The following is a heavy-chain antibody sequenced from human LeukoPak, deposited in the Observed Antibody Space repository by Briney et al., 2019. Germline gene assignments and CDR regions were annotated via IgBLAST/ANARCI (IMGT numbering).Heavy chain of an antibody. J-gene: IGHJ3*02. CDR1: GFTFSNAW. Sequence: KAGGSLRLSCAASGFTFSNAWMSGVRQAPGKGLEWGGRIKSKTDGGTTDYAATVKGRFTISRHDSKNTLYLQMNSLQTQDTDVYYCTTVLPCSSKSCSPWSFDTWGQGTLVTVSS. CDR3: TTVLPCSSKSCSPWSFDT. V-gene: IGHV3-15*01. D-gene: IGHD2-2*01. CDR2: IKSKTDGGTT.